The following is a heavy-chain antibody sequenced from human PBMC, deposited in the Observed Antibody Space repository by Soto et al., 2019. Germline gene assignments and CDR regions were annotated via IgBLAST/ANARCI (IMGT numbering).Heavy chain of an antibody. D-gene: IGHD6-13*01. V-gene: IGHV4-31*03. CDR2: IYYSGST. CDR3: ARGQQLVVYYFDY. J-gene: IGHJ4*02. CDR1: GGSISSGVYY. Sequence: SETLSLTCTVSGGSISSGVYYWSWIRQHPGKGLEWIGYIYYSGSTYYNPSLKSRVTISVDTSKNQFSLKLSSVTAADTAVYYCARGQQLVVYYFDYWGQGTLVTV.